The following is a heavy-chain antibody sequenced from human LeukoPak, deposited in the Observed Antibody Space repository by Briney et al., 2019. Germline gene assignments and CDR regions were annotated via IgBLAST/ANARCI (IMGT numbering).Heavy chain of an antibody. CDR1: GFTVSSNY. CDR3: ARESGDYNRKRYFDY. Sequence: SGGSLRLSCAASGFTVSSNYMSWVRQAPGKGLEWVSVIYSGGSTYYADSVKGRFTISRDNSKNTLYLQMNSLRAEDTAVYYCARESGDYNRKRYFDYWGQGTLVTVSS. V-gene: IGHV3-66*01. CDR2: IYSGGST. D-gene: IGHD4-17*01. J-gene: IGHJ4*02.